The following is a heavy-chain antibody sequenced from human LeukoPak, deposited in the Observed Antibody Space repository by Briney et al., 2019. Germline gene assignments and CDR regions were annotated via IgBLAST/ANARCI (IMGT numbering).Heavy chain of an antibody. V-gene: IGHV4-59*08. D-gene: IGHD3-10*01. CDR3: ARGDNYYGSGSSYYFDY. CDR2: IYYSGST. J-gene: IGHJ4*02. Sequence: PSETLSLTCTVSGGSISSYYWSWIRQPPGKGLEWIGYIYYSGSTNYNPSLKSRVTISVDTSKNQFSLKLSSVTAADTAVYYCARGDNYYGSGSSYYFDYWAQGTLVTVSS. CDR1: GGSISSYY.